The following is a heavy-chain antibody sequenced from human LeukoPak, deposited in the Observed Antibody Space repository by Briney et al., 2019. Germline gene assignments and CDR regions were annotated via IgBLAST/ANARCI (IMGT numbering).Heavy chain of an antibody. CDR1: GFTFSNAW. CDR3: TTVSEVTTAYYFDY. V-gene: IGHV3-15*05. CDR2: IKSKTDGGTT. Sequence: PGGSLRLSCAASGFTFSNAWMSWVRQAPGKGLEWVGRIKSKTDGGTTDYAAPVKGRFTISRDDSKNTLYLQMNSLKTEHTAVYYCTTVSEVTTAYYFDYWGQGTLVTVSS. J-gene: IGHJ4*02. D-gene: IGHD4-17*01.